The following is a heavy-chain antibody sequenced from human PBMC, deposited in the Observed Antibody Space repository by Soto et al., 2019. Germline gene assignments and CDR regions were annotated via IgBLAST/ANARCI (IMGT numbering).Heavy chain of an antibody. CDR3: ARDSGAYQPFAS. CDR2: IYYDGST. Sequence: SETLSLTCTVGGGSGSRGNYYWSWSRQPPGKGLEWIGNIYYDGSTYSSPSLKSRVTMSADTSKNQFSLKLNSVPAADTAVYYCARDSGAYQPFASWGQGTLVTVSS. J-gene: IGHJ4*02. D-gene: IGHD1-26*01. CDR1: GGSGSRGNYY. V-gene: IGHV4-61*01.